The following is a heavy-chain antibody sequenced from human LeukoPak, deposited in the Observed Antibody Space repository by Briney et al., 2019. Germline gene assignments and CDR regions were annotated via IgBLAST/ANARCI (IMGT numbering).Heavy chain of an antibody. V-gene: IGHV4-34*01. D-gene: IGHD5-18*01. Sequence: SSETLSLTCAVYGGSFSGYYWSWIRQPPGKGLEWIGEINHSGSTNYNPSLKSRVTISVDTSKNQFSLKLSSVTAADTAVYYCASGYSYASVDYWGQGTLVTVSS. CDR1: GGSFSGYY. CDR2: INHSGST. J-gene: IGHJ4*02. CDR3: ASGYSYASVDY.